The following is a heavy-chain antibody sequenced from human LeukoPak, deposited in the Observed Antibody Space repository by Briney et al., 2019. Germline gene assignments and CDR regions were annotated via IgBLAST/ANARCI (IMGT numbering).Heavy chain of an antibody. CDR2: IYYSGST. CDR3: ARGGAYGSGSYFDY. V-gene: IGHV4-39*01. D-gene: IGHD3-10*01. CDR1: GGSISSSSYY. Sequence: SETLSLTCTVSGGSISSSSYYWGWIRQPPGKGLGWIGSIYYSGSTYYNPSLKSRVTISVDTSKNQFSLKLSSVTAADTAVYYCARGGAYGSGSYFDYWGQGTLVTVSS. J-gene: IGHJ4*02.